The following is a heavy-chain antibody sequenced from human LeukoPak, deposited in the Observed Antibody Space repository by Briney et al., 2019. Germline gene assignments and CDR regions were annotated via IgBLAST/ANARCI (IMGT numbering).Heavy chain of an antibody. CDR3: AGPPNQPYFDY. Sequence: SETLSLTCTVSSGSITGYYWSWIRQPPGEGLEYIGHIYYTGTTDYNPSLKSRVTMSVDTSKSQFSLRLISVTASDTAVYFCAGPPNQPYFDYWGQGTLVAVSS. J-gene: IGHJ4*02. CDR1: SGSITGYY. CDR2: IYYTGTT. V-gene: IGHV4-59*01.